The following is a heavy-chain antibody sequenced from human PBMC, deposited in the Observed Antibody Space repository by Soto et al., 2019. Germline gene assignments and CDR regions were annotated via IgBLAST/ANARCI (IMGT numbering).Heavy chain of an antibody. J-gene: IGHJ6*02. V-gene: IGHV3-33*01. CDR2: IWYDGSNK. Sequence: GGSLRLSCAASLFTFSSYGMHWVRQSPVKWLEFVAVIWYDGSNKYYADSVKGRFTISRDNSKNTLYLQMNSLRAEDTAVYYCARTNPLLLWFGELKKYYGMEVWGQGTTVTVSS. CDR3: ARTNPLLLWFGELKKYYGMEV. CDR1: LFTFSSYG. D-gene: IGHD3-10*01.